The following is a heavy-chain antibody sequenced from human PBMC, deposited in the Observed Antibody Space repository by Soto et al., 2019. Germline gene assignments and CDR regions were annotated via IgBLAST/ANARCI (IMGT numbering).Heavy chain of an antibody. Sequence: EVQLVESGGGLVQPGGSLRLSCAASGFSVSDNYMSWVRQAPGKGLEWISVIYSSGDTYYADSVKGRLTISRDNSRNTLYLQINDLRVEYTAIYYCAIDPGYGRGVSFDPWGQGIPVTVSS. CDR3: AIDPGYGRGVSFDP. V-gene: IGHV3-66*01. J-gene: IGHJ5*02. CDR2: IYSSGDT. CDR1: GFSVSDNY. D-gene: IGHD2-8*01.